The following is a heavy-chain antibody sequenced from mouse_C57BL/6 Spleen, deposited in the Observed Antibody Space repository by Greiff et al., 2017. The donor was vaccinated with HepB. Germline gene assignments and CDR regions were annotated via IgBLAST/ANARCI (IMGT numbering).Heavy chain of an antibody. V-gene: IGHV3-5*01. Sequence: EVQLQQSGPGLVKPSQPVFLTCTVTGISITTGNYRWSWNRQFPGNKLEWIGYIYYSGTITYNPSLTSRTTITRDTPKNQFFLEMNSLTAEDTATYYGARVCDDAYAMDYWGQGTSVTVSS. D-gene: IGHD2-3*01. CDR2: IYYSGTI. CDR1: GISITTGNYR. CDR3: ARVCDDAYAMDY. J-gene: IGHJ4*01.